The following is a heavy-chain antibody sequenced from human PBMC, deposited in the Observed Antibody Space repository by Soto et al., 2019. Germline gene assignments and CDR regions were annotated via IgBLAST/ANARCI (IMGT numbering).Heavy chain of an antibody. D-gene: IGHD2-8*02. CDR2: ISGYGGST. V-gene: IGHV3-23*01. CDR1: GFTFSNYA. Sequence: EVQLLESGGGLLQPGGSLRLSCAASGFTFSNYAMSWVRQAPGKGLEWVSAISGYGGSTYYADSVKGRFTISRDNSKNTVYLQVNSLRAEDTAVYYCWKDGRSGGRQPPHSDFWGQGTLVTVSS. J-gene: IGHJ4*02. CDR3: WKDGRSGGRQPPHSDF.